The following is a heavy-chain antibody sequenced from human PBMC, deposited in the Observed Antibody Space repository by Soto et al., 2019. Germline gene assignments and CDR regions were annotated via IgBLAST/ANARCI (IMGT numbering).Heavy chain of an antibody. CDR2: ISGSGGST. D-gene: IGHD6-13*01. V-gene: IGHV3-23*01. Sequence: EVQLLESGGGLVQPGGSLRLSCAASGFTFSSYAMSWVRQAPGKGLVWVSGISGSGGSTYYADSVKGRFTISRDNSKNTLYLQMNSLRAEDTAVYYFARHRDSSNWYTPGDWFDPWGQGTLVTVSS. J-gene: IGHJ5*02. CDR1: GFTFSSYA. CDR3: ARHRDSSNWYTPGDWFDP.